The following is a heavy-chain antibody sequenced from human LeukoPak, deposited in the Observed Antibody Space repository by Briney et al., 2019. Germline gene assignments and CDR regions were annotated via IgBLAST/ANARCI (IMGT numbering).Heavy chain of an antibody. CDR3: ARVPLRFLEPFDY. J-gene: IGHJ4*02. CDR2: INHSGGA. CDR1: GGSFIGYY. V-gene: IGHV4-34*01. D-gene: IGHD3-3*01. Sequence: RTSETLSLTCAVYGGSFIGYYWSWIRQPPGRELEWLGEINHSGGANYNPSLKSRVTISADTSKSQFSLKLGSVTAADTAVYYCARVPLRFLEPFDYWGQGTLVTVSS.